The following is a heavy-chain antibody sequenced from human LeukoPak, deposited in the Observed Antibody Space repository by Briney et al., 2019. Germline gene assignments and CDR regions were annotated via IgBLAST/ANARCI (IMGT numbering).Heavy chain of an antibody. CDR3: AKNWATYYFDY. D-gene: IGHD3-16*01. CDR1: GFTLSRYA. J-gene: IGHJ4*02. CDR2: LQSDGNNR. V-gene: IGHV3-30*02. Sequence: GGSLRLSCAASGFTLSRYAMHWVRQAPGKGLEWVAFLQSDGNNRYYADSVKGRFTISRDNSKNTLFLQMSSLRAEDTAVYYCAKNWATYYFDYWGQRTLVTVSS.